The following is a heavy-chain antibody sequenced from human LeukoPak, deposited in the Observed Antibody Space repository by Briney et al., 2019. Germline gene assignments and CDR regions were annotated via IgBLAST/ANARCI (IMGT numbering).Heavy chain of an antibody. V-gene: IGHV3-23*01. D-gene: IGHD2-15*01. CDR2: IASSGNI. CDR1: GFSVSTYA. J-gene: IGHJ3*01. CDR3: AKYLQPSGAPYALDF. Sequence: QPGGPLRLSCSASGFSVSTYAMGWVRQTPVRGLEWVASIASSGNIMYAESPKGRFTISRDSSTNTVFLQINSLRAEDTAVYHCAKYLQPSGAPYALDFWGQGTKVTVSS.